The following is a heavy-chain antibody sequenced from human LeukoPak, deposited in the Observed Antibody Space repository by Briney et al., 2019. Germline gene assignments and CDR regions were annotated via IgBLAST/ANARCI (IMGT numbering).Heavy chain of an antibody. CDR1: GASISNGGYY. D-gene: IGHD6-6*01. J-gene: IGHJ4*02. CDR2: IYHSGDT. V-gene: IGHV4-30-2*01. CDR3: ARTSASRPDY. Sequence: PSKTLSLTCTVSGASISNGGYYWSWIRLPPGKGLEWIGYIYHSGDTYYNPSLKSRVTISVDRSKNQFSLKLTSVTAADTAVYYCARTSASRPDYWGQGTLVTVSS.